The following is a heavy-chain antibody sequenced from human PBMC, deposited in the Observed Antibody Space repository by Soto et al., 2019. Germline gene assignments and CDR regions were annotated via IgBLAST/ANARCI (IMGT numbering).Heavy chain of an antibody. V-gene: IGHV2-5*02. CDR1: GFSLSTSGVG. CDR2: IYWDDDK. CDR3: AHCYDHGGYFDY. J-gene: IGHJ4*02. Sequence: QITLKESGPTLVKPTQTLTLTCTFSGFSLSTSGVGVGWIRQPPGKALEWLALIYWDDDKRYSPSLKSRLTITKDTCKNQVVLTMTNMDPVDTSTYYCAHCYDHGGYFDYWGQGTLVTVSS. D-gene: IGHD4-17*01.